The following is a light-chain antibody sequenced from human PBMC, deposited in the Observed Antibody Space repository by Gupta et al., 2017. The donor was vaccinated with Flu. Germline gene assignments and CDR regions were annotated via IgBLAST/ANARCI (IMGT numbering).Light chain of an antibody. V-gene: IGKV3-15*01. CDR2: GAS. CDR3: TQYKNWPPLT. Sequence: DQQKPCQAPRRLMYGASTRATGILARFSGSGSGTEFTLTISSLQSEDFAVYYFTQYKNWPPLTFGGGTKVETK. J-gene: IGKJ4*01.